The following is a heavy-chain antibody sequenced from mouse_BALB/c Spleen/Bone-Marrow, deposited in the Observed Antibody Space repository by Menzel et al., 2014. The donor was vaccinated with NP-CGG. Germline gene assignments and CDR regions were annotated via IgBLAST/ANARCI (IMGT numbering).Heavy chain of an antibody. CDR1: GYTFTTYW. J-gene: IGHJ4*01. Sequence: QVQLKQSGAELVKPGAPVKLSCKASGYTFTTYWMNWVKQRPGRGLEWIXKIDXXDSESHYSQKFKDKATLTVDKSSSTAYIQLSSLTSEDSAVYFCARSYGNYDAMDFWGQGTSVTVSS. CDR2: IDXXDSES. V-gene: IGHV1-69*02. CDR3: ARSYGNYDAMDF. D-gene: IGHD2-10*02.